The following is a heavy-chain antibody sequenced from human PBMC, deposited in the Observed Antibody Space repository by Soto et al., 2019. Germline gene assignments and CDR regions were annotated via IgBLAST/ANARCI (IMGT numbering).Heavy chain of an antibody. Sequence: ASVKVSCKVSGYSLTDLSMHWVRQAPGKGLEWMGGFDPEDGETIYAQRFQGRVTMTEDTSTDTVYMELSRLRSEDTAVYYCATYLPYSSGWDDYFDYWG. V-gene: IGHV1-24*01. CDR3: ATYLPYSSGWDDYFDY. D-gene: IGHD6-19*01. CDR1: GYSLTDLS. J-gene: IGHJ4*01. CDR2: FDPEDGET.